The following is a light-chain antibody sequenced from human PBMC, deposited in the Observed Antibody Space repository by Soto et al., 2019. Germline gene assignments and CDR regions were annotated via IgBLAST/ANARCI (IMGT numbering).Light chain of an antibody. V-gene: IGLV2-14*01. CDR2: EVS. CDR3: SSHTTSSLPGI. Sequence: QSALAQPASVSGSPGQSITISCSGSSIDVGDNNYVSWYQHHPGKAPKLIIYEVSNRPSGVSNRFSGSSSDNTASLTISGLLPDDEADYYCSSHTTSSLPGIFGGGTKLTVL. J-gene: IGLJ2*01. CDR1: SIDVGDNNY.